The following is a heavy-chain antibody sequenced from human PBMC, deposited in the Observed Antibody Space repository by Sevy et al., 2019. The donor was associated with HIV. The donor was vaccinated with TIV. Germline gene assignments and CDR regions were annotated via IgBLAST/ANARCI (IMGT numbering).Heavy chain of an antibody. Sequence: GGSLRLSCAASGLTFSTYGMHWVRQAPGKGLEWVAVISYDGSHKYYADSVKGRFTISRDNSKNTLYLQMNSLRAEDTAVYYCAREDRRREGEPYFDYWGQGTLVTVSS. D-gene: IGHD3-16*01. CDR3: AREDRRREGEPYFDY. V-gene: IGHV3-30*03. J-gene: IGHJ4*02. CDR1: GLTFSTYG. CDR2: ISYDGSHK.